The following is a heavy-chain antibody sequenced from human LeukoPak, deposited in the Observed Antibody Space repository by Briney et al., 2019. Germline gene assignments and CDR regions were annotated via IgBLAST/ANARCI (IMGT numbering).Heavy chain of an antibody. J-gene: IGHJ4*02. CDR2: IYSGGST. CDR1: GFTVSSNY. Sequence: GGSLRLSSAASGFTVSSNYMGWVRQAPGKGLECVSVIYSGGSTYYADSVKGRFTISRDNSKNTLYLQMNSLRAEDTAVYYCARYPSDQYYFDYWGQGTLVTVSS. V-gene: IGHV3-53*01. CDR3: ARYPSDQYYFDY.